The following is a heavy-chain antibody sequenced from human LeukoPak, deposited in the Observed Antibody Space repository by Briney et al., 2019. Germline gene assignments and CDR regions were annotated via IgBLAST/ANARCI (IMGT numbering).Heavy chain of an antibody. CDR1: GFTFSSYA. D-gene: IGHD3-3*01. V-gene: IGHV3-23*01. Sequence: PGGSLRLSCAASGFTFSSYAMSWVRQAPGKGLERVSAISCSGGSTYYADSVKGRFTISRDNSKNTLYLQMNSLRAEDTAVYYCANSGQIWSGYYPTNDYWGQGTLVTVSS. CDR2: ISCSGGST. J-gene: IGHJ4*02. CDR3: ANSGQIWSGYYPTNDY.